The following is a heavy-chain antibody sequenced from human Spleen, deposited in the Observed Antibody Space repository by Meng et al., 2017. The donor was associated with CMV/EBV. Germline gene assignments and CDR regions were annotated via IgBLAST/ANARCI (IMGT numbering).Heavy chain of an antibody. J-gene: IGHJ4*02. CDR1: GATLGGSA. CDR3: ARDLSGGGMDY. CDR2: ITYDGDSE. V-gene: IGHV3-30-3*01. Sequence: CAACGATLGGSAKDCVRRAPGEGREWVTIITYDGDSESYTDCVKSRFTISRDNSKNTLYLQMDTLRPEDKAVYCCARDLSGGGMDYWGQGTLVTVSS. D-gene: IGHD3-16*01.